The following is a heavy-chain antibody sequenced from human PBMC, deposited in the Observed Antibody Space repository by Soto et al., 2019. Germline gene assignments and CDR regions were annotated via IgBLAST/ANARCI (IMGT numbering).Heavy chain of an antibody. D-gene: IGHD3-22*01. CDR2: IYYSGST. Sequence: QLQLQESGPGLVKPSETLSLTCTVSGGSISSSSYYWGWIRQPPGKGLEWIGSIYYSGSTYYNPSLKSRVTISVDTSKNQFSLKLSSVTAADTAVYYCAGRIVVVIPDAFDIWGQGTMVTVSS. CDR1: GGSISSSSYY. J-gene: IGHJ3*02. V-gene: IGHV4-39*01. CDR3: AGRIVVVIPDAFDI.